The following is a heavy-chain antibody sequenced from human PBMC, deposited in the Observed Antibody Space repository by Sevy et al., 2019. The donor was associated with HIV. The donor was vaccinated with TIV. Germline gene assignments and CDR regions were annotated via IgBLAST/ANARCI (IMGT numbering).Heavy chain of an antibody. CDR3: ARGATYHYDSSGYYYDLYYFDY. CDR1: GGSISSYY. CDR2: IYTSGST. V-gene: IGHV4-4*07. Sequence: SETLSLTCTVSGGSISSYYWSWIRQPAGKGLEWIGRIYTSGSTNYNPSLKSRVTMSVDMSKNQFSLKLSSVTAADTAVYYCARGATYHYDSSGYYYDLYYFDYWGQGTLVTVSS. J-gene: IGHJ4*02. D-gene: IGHD3-22*01.